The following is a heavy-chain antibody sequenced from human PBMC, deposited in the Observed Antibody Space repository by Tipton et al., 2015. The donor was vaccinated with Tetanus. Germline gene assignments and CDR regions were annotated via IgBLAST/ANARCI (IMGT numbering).Heavy chain of an antibody. Sequence: QSGAEVKKPGASVKVSSKASGGTFSSYAISWVRQAPGQGLEWMGRIIPILGIANYAQKFQGRVTITADKSTSTAYMELSSLRSEDTAVYYCARSAVAGYFDYWGQGALVTVSS. V-gene: IGHV1-69*04. J-gene: IGHJ4*02. CDR3: ARSAVAGYFDY. CDR1: GGTFSSYA. D-gene: IGHD6-19*01. CDR2: IIPILGIA.